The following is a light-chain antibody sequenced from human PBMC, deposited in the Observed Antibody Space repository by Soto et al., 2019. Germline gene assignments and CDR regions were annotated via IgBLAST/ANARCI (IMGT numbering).Light chain of an antibody. J-gene: IGKJ3*01. CDR2: TAS. CDR3: QEYNSAPST. Sequence: DIQMTQSPSSLSASVGDRVTITCRASQGITKYLAWYQQKPGKVPNLLIHTASTLQAGIPSRFSGSGYGTDSTPTISSPQPEDVAPSYCQEYNSAPSTSGPGTKVYIK. CDR1: QGITKY. V-gene: IGKV1-27*01.